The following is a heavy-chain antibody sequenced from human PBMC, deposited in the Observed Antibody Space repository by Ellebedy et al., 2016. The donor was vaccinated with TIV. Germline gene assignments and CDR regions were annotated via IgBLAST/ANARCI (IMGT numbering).Heavy chain of an antibody. V-gene: IGHV1-69*13. CDR2: IIPVFDTA. CDR3: ARAIKWFDV. J-gene: IGHJ5*02. D-gene: IGHD2-15*01. CDR1: GDTFRNYA. Sequence: SVKVSCKASGDTFRNYAIGWVRQAPGQGLEWMGGIIPVFDTAKYAPKFQGRVTITVDESSTTSYLELSSLIPEDTAMYYCARAIKWFDVWGQGTQVTVSS.